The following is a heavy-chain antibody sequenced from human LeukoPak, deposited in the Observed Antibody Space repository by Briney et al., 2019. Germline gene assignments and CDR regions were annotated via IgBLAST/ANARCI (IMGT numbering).Heavy chain of an antibody. Sequence: GGSLRLSCAASGFTFSSYGMHWVRQAPGKGLGWVAFIRYDGSNKYYADSVKGRFTISRDNSKNTLYLQMNSLRAEDTAIYYCAKDICGGDCYPHGGYWGQGTLVTVSS. CDR3: AKDICGGDCYPHGGY. V-gene: IGHV3-30*02. CDR2: IRYDGSNK. CDR1: GFTFSSYG. J-gene: IGHJ4*02. D-gene: IGHD2-21*01.